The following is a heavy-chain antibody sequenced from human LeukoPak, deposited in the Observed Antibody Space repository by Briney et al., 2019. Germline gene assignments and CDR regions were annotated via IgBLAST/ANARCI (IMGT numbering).Heavy chain of an antibody. CDR1: GGSFSGYY. V-gene: IGHV4-34*01. CDR3: ASLYYYGSGTKVFG. J-gene: IGHJ4*02. D-gene: IGHD3-10*01. CDR2: INHSGST. Sequence: SETLSLTCAVYGGSFSGYYWSWIRQPPGKGLEWIGEINHSGSTNYNPSLKSRVTISVDTSKNQFSLKLSSVTAADTAVYYCASLYYYGSGTKVFGWGQGTLVTVSS.